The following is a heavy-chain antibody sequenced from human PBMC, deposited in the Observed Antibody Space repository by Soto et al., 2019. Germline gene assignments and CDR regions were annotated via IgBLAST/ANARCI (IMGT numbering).Heavy chain of an antibody. J-gene: IGHJ6*03. V-gene: IGHV4-31*03. CDR3: ARDRIGDSLSYYYYYMDV. CDR1: GGSISSLGYY. D-gene: IGHD2-21*02. Sequence: SQTLSLTCTVSGGSISSLGYYCSWIRQHPGKGLEWIGYIYYSGSTYYNPSLKSRVTISVDTSKNQFSLKLSSVTAADTAVYYCARDRIGDSLSYYYYYMDVWGEGTTVTVSS. CDR2: IYYSGST.